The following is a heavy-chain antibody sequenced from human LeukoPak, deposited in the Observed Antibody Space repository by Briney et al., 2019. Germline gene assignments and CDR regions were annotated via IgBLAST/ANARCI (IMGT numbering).Heavy chain of an antibody. CDR2: IYPGDTDI. V-gene: IGHV5-51*01. D-gene: IGHD3-22*01. Sequence: GESLKISCKGSGYRFTSYWIGWVRQMPGKGLEWMGVIYPGDTDIRYCPSFQGQVTISADKSNNTAYLQWSSLKASDTAMYYCARSYYDTSGFNWFNPWGQGTLVTVSS. CDR3: ARSYYDTSGFNWFNP. J-gene: IGHJ5*02. CDR1: GYRFTSYW.